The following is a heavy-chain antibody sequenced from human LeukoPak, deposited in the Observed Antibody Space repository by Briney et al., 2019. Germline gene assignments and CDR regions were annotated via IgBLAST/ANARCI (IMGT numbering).Heavy chain of an antibody. CDR1: GYSFTRYW. CDR2: IDPSDSYT. Sequence: GESLKISCKGSGYSFTRYWNSWVRQMPGKGLEWMGRIDPSDSYTNYSPSFQGHVTISADKSISTAYLQWSSLKASDTAMYYCASYYDSSGPFDYWGQGTLVTVSS. D-gene: IGHD3-22*01. J-gene: IGHJ4*02. V-gene: IGHV5-10-1*01. CDR3: ASYYDSSGPFDY.